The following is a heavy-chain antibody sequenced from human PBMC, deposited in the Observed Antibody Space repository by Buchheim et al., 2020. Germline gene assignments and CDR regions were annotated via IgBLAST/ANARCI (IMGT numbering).Heavy chain of an antibody. J-gene: IGHJ4*02. CDR2: ISSGSSDI. Sequence: EVQLVESGGGLVQPGGSLRLTCVVSGFTFSNFGMNWVRLAPGKGLEWISYISSGSSDIYYSDSVKDRFTTSRDNVRNSLFLHIDSLRDVDTAVYFCARSPSRRFSFSAWGYFDYWGQGTL. V-gene: IGHV3-48*02. CDR3: ARSPSRRFSFSAWGYFDY. CDR1: GFTFSNFG. D-gene: IGHD3-10*01.